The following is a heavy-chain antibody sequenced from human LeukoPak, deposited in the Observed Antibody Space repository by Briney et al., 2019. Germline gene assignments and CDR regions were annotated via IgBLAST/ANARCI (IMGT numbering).Heavy chain of an antibody. CDR1: GGSFSSYY. D-gene: IGHD2-2*01. Sequence: PSETLSLTCAVHGGSFSSYYWSWIRQPPRKGLEWIGEINHSGNTNYNPSLKSRVTISVDSSKDQFSLKLSSVTAADTAVYYCARGPYASDAGYWGQGTLVTVSS. V-gene: IGHV4-34*01. J-gene: IGHJ4*02. CDR2: INHSGNT. CDR3: ARGPYASDAGY.